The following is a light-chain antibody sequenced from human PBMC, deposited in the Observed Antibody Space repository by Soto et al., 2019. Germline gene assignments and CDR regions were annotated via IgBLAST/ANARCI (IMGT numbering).Light chain of an antibody. CDR1: QALRSSY. CDR3: QQYGTSPRSIT. CDR2: ATS. V-gene: IGKV3D-20*01. J-gene: IGKJ5*01. Sequence: EIVLTQSPATLSLSPGERATLSCGASQALRSSYLAWYQQKPGLAPRLLIYATSSRATGIPDRFSGGGSGTDFTLTITNREPEDVAVYYCQQYGTSPRSITFGQGTRLEIK.